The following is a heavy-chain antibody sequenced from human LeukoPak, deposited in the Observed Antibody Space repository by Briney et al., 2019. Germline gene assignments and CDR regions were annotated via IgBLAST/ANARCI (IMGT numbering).Heavy chain of an antibody. J-gene: IGHJ4*02. CDR1: GFTVSSNY. Sequence: GGSLRLSCAASGFTVSSNYMSWVRQAPGKGLEWVSVIYSGGSTYYADSVKGRFTISRDNSKNTLYLQMNSLRAEDTAVYYCAKDSEDGHNWAPFDYWGQGTQVTVSS. CDR3: AKDSEDGHNWAPFDY. D-gene: IGHD5-24*01. CDR2: IYSGGST. V-gene: IGHV3-66*02.